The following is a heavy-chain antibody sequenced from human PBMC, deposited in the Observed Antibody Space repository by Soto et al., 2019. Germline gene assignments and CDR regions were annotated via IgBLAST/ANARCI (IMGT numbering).Heavy chain of an antibody. Sequence: GASVKVSCKASGYTFTSYGISWVRQAPGQRFEWMGWISAYNGNTNYAQKLQGRVTMTTDTSTSTAYMELRSLRSDDTAVYYCARDPQTYSSSWYRFPFDPWGQGTLVIVS. D-gene: IGHD6-13*01. CDR1: GYTFTSYG. CDR3: ARDPQTYSSSWYRFPFDP. V-gene: IGHV1-18*01. J-gene: IGHJ5*02. CDR2: ISAYNGNT.